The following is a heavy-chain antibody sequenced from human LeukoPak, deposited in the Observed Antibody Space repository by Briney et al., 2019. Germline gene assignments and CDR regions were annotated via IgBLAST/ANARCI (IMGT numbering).Heavy chain of an antibody. CDR3: AKGVGYCSGGSCQQFDY. D-gene: IGHD2-15*01. V-gene: IGHV3-21*04. CDR2: ISSSSRYI. J-gene: IGHJ4*02. CDR1: GFTFSNYS. Sequence: GGSLRLSCAASGFTFSNYSMNWVRQAPGKGLEWVSSISSSSRYIYYADSVKGGFTISRDNAKNSLYLQMNSLRAEDTAVYYCAKGVGYCSGGSCQQFDYWGQGTLVTVSS.